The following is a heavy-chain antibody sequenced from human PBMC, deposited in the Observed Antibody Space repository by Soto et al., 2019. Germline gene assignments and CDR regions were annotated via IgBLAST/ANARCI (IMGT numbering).Heavy chain of an antibody. D-gene: IGHD2-2*01. CDR1: GYTFTSYY. V-gene: IGHV1-46*03. CDR2: INPSGGST. Sequence: GASVKVSCKASGYTFTSYYMHWVRQAPGQGLEWMGIINPSGGSTSYAQKFQGRVTMTRDTSTSTVYIELSSLRSEDTAVYYCAREWLADCSSTSCSEQGLDYWGQGTLVTVSS. CDR3: AREWLADCSSTSCSEQGLDY. J-gene: IGHJ4*02.